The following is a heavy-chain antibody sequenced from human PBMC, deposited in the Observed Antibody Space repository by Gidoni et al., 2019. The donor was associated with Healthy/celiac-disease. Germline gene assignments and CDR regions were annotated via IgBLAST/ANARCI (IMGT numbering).Heavy chain of an antibody. CDR2: ISSSSSTI. CDR1: GFTFSSYS. J-gene: IGHJ5*02. V-gene: IGHV3-48*02. CDR3: ARDGPWGAIFRLANGFDP. Sequence: EVQLVESGGGLVQPGGSLRLSCAASGFTFSSYSMNWVRQAPGKGLEWVSYISSSSSTIYYADSVKGRFPISRDNAKNSLYRQMNSLRDEDTALYYWARDGPWGAIFRLANGFDPWGQGTLVTVSS. D-gene: IGHD3-16*02.